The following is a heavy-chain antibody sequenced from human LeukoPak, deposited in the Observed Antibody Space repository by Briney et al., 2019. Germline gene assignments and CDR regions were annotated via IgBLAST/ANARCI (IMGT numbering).Heavy chain of an antibody. D-gene: IGHD3-16*01. Sequence: GGSLRLSCAASGFTFDDYAMHWVRQAPGKGLEWVSSISWNSVSIGYADSVRGRFTISRDNAKNSLYLQMNSLRAEDTALYYCEKDSFWGVGGPFDYGGQGPLVTVSS. CDR3: EKDSFWGVGGPFDY. V-gene: IGHV3-9*01. CDR2: ISWNSVSI. CDR1: GFTFDDYA. J-gene: IGHJ4*02.